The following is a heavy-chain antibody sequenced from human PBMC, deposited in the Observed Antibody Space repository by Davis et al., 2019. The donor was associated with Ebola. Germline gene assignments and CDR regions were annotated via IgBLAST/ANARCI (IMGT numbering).Heavy chain of an antibody. Sequence: AASVKVSCKASGYTFTSYGLSWVRQAPGQGLEWMGWISALTGNTKYLQNLQGRVTMTTDTPTSTAYMELRSLRSDDTAVYYCAREPERATDFDYWGQGTLVTVSS. CDR2: ISALTGNT. V-gene: IGHV1-18*01. J-gene: IGHJ4*02. CDR3: AREPERATDFDY. CDR1: GYTFTSYG. D-gene: IGHD1-14*01.